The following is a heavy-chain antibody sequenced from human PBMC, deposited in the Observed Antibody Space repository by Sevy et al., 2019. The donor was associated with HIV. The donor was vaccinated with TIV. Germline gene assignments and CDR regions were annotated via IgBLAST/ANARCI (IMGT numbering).Heavy chain of an antibody. V-gene: IGHV1-24*01. CDR1: GYTLTQLS. CDR2: FDPEDGET. J-gene: IGHJ4*02. Sequence: ASVKDSCKVSGYTLTQLSMHWVRQAPGKGLEWMASFDPEDGETIYAQKFQGRVTMTEDTSTDTAYMELSSLRSEDTAVYYCATTKDYYDNSAYPFDYWGQGTLVTVSS. CDR3: ATTKDYYDNSAYPFDY. D-gene: IGHD3-22*01.